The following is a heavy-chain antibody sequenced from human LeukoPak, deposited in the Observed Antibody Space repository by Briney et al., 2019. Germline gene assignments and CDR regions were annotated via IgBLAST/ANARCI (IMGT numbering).Heavy chain of an antibody. CDR1: GYSISSGYY. Sequence: SETLSLTCVVSGYSISSGYYWGWIRQPPGKGLEWIGSFLHSGNTYHNPSLKSRVTISVDTSKNQFSLRLSSVTAADTAVYYCARLRNMIFGVADSFYFDYWGQGTLVTVSS. J-gene: IGHJ4*02. V-gene: IGHV4-38-2*01. CDR3: ARLRNMIFGVADSFYFDY. D-gene: IGHD3/OR15-3a*01. CDR2: FLHSGNT.